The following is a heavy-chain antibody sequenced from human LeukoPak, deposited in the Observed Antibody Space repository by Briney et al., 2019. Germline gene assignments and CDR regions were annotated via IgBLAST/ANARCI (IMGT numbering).Heavy chain of an antibody. CDR2: IIPILGIA. V-gene: IGHV1-69*04. CDR3: ARDRDRDTAMVTGY. J-gene: IGHJ4*02. Sequence: ASVKVSCKASGGTFSSYAISWVRQAPGQGLEWMGRIIPILGIANYAQKFQGRVTITADKSTSTAYMELSSLSSEDTAVYYCARDRDRDTAMVTGYWGQGTLVTVSS. D-gene: IGHD5-18*01. CDR1: GGTFSSYA.